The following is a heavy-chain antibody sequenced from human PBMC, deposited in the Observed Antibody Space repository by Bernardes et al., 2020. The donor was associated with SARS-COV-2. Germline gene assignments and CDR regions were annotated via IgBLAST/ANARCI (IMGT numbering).Heavy chain of an antibody. D-gene: IGHD6-13*01. CDR3: ARETIAVAGTGMDV. Sequence: WGSLRLSCTASGFTFSSYWMHWVRQAPGKGLVWVSRINSDGSNRSYADSVKGRFTISRDNAKNTLYVQMNSLRAEDTAVYYCARETIAVAGTGMDVWGQGTTVTVSS. V-gene: IGHV3-74*01. J-gene: IGHJ6*02. CDR2: INSDGSNR. CDR1: GFTFSSYW.